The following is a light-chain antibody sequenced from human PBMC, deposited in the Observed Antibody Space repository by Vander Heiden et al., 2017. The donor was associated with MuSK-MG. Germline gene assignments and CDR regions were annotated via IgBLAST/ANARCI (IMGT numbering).Light chain of an antibody. CDR2: GAS. CDR3: QQYGSSPWT. J-gene: IGKJ1*01. V-gene: IGKV3-20*01. CDR1: QSVSSSY. Sequence: EIVSTQSPGTLSLSPGARATLSCRARQSVSSSYLAWYQQKPGQAPRLLIYGASSRATGIPDRFSGSGSGTDFTLTISRLEPEDFAVYYCQQYGSSPWTFGQGTKVEIK.